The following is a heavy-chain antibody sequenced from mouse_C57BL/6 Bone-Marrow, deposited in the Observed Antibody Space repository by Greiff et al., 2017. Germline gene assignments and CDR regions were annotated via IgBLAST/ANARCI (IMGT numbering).Heavy chain of an antibody. CDR1: GYTFTSYW. J-gene: IGHJ3*01. CDR3: AMGYYCAY. CDR2: IDPSDSET. D-gene: IGHD2-1*01. V-gene: IGHV1-52*01. Sequence: QVQLKQPGAELVRPGSSVKLSCTASGYTFTSYWMHWVKQRPIQGLEWIGNIDPSDSETHYNQKFKDKATLTVDKSSSKAYMQLSSLASEDSAVYYCAMGYYCAYWGQGTLVTVSA.